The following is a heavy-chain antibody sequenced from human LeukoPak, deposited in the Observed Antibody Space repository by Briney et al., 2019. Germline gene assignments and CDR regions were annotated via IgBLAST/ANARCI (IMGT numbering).Heavy chain of an antibody. V-gene: IGHV4-59*01. D-gene: IGHD4-17*01. CDR3: AKEDYGAYKTAY. J-gene: IGHJ4*02. Sequence: SETLSLTCTVSGGTISSYDWSWIRQPPGKGLEWIGYINYSGSTNYNPSLKSRVTISVDTSRNKLSLKLSCVPAADTAVYYCAKEDYGAYKTAYWGQGTLVTVSS. CDR1: GGTISSYD. CDR2: INYSGST.